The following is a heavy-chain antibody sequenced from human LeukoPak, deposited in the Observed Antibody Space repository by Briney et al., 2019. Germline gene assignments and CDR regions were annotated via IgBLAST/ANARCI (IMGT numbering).Heavy chain of an antibody. CDR2: ISPYNGNT. J-gene: IGHJ4*02. CDR3: AREASAYYSRWFDY. V-gene: IGHV1-18*01. CDR1: GYTSTNFG. D-gene: IGHD3-22*01. Sequence: ASVKVSCKASGYTSTNFGISWVRQAPGQGLEWMGWISPYNGNTDYPQKVQGRVTMTTDTSTSTAYMELRSLRSDDTAVYYCAREASAYYSRWFDYWGQGTLVTVSS.